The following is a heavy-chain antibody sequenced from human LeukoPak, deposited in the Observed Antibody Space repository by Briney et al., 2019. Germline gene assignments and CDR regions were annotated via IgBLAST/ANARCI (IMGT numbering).Heavy chain of an antibody. CDR2: IGHDGNNK. D-gene: IGHD2-8*02. CDR1: GFAFSRNG. V-gene: IGHV3-33*01. Sequence: GGSLRLSCAASGFAFSRNGMHWIRQAPGKGLEWVAVIGHDGNNKYYADSVKGRFTISRDNSKNTLYLEVNSLRAEDTAVYYCARDHCTGVSCVDFWGQGALVTVSS. J-gene: IGHJ4*02. CDR3: ARDHCTGVSCVDF.